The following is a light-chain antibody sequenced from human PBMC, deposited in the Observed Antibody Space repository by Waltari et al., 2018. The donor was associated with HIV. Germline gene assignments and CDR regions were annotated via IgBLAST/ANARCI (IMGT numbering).Light chain of an antibody. V-gene: IGKV3-20*01. CDR3: QQYGSSPYT. J-gene: IGKJ2*01. CDR1: QSVSSSY. CDR2: GAS. Sequence: EIVLTQSPGTLSLSPGERATLSCRARQSVSSSYLAWYQQKPGQAPRLLIDGASSRATGIPDRFSGSGSGTDFTLTSSRLEPEDFAVYDCQQYGSSPYTLGQGTKLEIK.